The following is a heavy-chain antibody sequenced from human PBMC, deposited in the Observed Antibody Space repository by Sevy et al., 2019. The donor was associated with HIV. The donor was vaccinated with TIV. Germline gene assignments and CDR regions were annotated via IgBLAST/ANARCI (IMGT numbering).Heavy chain of an antibody. CDR3: AGGVGYCCGGGCYRAGGGYYGMDV. V-gene: IGHV3-11*01. J-gene: IGHJ6*02. D-gene: IGHD2-15*01. Sequence: GGSLRLSCAASGFTFSDYYMSWIRQAPGKGLEWVSYISSSGSTIYYADSGKGRFTMSRDNAKNSLYLQMNSLGAEDTAVYYCAGGVGYCCGGGCYRAGGGYYGMDVWGQGTTVTVSS. CDR1: GFTFSDYY. CDR2: ISSSGSTI.